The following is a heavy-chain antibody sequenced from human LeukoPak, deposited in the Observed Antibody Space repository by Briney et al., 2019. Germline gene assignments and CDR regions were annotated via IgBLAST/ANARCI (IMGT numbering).Heavy chain of an antibody. J-gene: IGHJ3*02. V-gene: IGHV3-11*01. CDR1: GFTFSDYY. CDR2: ISSSGSTI. D-gene: IGHD3-16*02. Sequence: GGSLRLSCAASGFTFSDYYMSWIRQAPGKGLEWVSYISSSGSTIYYADSVKGRFTISRDNAKNSLYLQMNSLRAEDTAVYYCAKVITXXGVIVPDAFDIWGQGTMVT. CDR3: AKVITXXGVIVPDAFDI.